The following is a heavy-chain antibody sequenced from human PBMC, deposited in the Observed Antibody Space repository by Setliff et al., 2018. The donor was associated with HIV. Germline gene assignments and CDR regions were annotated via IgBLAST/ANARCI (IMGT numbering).Heavy chain of an antibody. D-gene: IGHD6-19*01. CDR3: ARALYISGWYGPVVKALDM. V-gene: IGHV3-7*03. J-gene: IGHJ3*02. CDR2: IKQGGTEN. CDR1: GFTFRSHW. Sequence: GGSLRLSCAASGFTFRSHWMSWVRQAPGKGLEWVANIKQGGTENYSVDSVKGRFTISRDDAKNSLFLQMNSLRAEDTAMYYCARALYISGWYGPVVKALDMWGQGTMVTVSS.